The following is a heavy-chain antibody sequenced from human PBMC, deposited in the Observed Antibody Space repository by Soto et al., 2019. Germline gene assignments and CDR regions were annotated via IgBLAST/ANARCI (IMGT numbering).Heavy chain of an antibody. V-gene: IGHV4-4*07. CDR3: ARVGATDAFDI. CDR1: GGSISSYC. J-gene: IGHJ3*02. CDR2: IYTSGST. D-gene: IGHD1-26*01. Sequence: ASETLSLTCTASGGSISSYCWSWIRQPAGKGLEWIGRIYTSGSTNYNPSLKSRVTMSVDTSKNQFSLKLSSVTAADTAVYYCARVGATDAFDIWGQGTMVTVSS.